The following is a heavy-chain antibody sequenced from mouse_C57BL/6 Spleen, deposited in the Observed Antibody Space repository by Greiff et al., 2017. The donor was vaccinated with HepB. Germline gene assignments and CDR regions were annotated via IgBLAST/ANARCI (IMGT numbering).Heavy chain of an antibody. CDR2: INYDGSST. V-gene: IGHV5-16*01. CDR3: ARDGAYGSSYFDY. J-gene: IGHJ2*01. D-gene: IGHD1-1*01. Sequence: EVMLVESEGGLVQPGSSMKLSCTASGFTFSDYYMAWVRQVPEKGLEWVANINYDGSSTYYLDSLKSRFIISRDNAKNILYLQMSSLKSEDTATYYCARDGAYGSSYFDYWGQGTTLTVSS. CDR1: GFTFSDYY.